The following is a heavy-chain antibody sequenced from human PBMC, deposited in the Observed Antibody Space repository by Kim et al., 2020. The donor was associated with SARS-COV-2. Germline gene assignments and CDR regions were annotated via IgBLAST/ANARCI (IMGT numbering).Heavy chain of an antibody. CDR2: IYHSGST. Sequence: SETLSLTCAVSGGSISSSNWWSWVRQPPGKGLEWIGEIYHSGSTNYNPSLKSRVTISVDKSKNQFSLKLISVTAADTAVYYCASLIAGYYYYGMDVWGQGTTVTVSS. J-gene: IGHJ6*02. CDR3: ASLIAGYYYYGMDV. D-gene: IGHD6-13*01. CDR1: GGSISSSNW. V-gene: IGHV4-4*02.